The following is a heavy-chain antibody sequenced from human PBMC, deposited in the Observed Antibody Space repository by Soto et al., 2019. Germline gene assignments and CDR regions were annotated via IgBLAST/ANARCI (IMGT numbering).Heavy chain of an antibody. D-gene: IGHD6-13*01. V-gene: IGHV3-15*01. CDR1: GFTFSNAW. CDR2: IKSKTDGGTT. Sequence: EVQLVESGGGLVKPGGSLRLSCAASGFTFSNAWMSWVRQAPGKGLEWVARIKSKTDGGTTNYAAPVEGRFAISRDDSNNLLYLQMNSLKTEDAAVYYWTTLATWSSSGSIFHYYDMAVWGKGTTVTVSS. J-gene: IGHJ6*03. CDR3: TTLATWSSSGSIFHYYDMAV.